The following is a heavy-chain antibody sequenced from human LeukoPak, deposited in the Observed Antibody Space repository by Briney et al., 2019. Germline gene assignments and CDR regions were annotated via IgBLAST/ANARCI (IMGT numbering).Heavy chain of an antibody. J-gene: IGHJ4*02. Sequence: GGSLRLSCAASGFTFDDYAMHWVRQAPGKGLEWVSGISWNSGSIGYADSVKGRFTISRDNAKNSLYLQMNSLRAEDMALYYCAKAFVEMATMIDYWGQGTLVTVSS. CDR2: ISWNSGSI. CDR1: GFTFDDYA. D-gene: IGHD5-24*01. CDR3: AKAFVEMATMIDY. V-gene: IGHV3-9*03.